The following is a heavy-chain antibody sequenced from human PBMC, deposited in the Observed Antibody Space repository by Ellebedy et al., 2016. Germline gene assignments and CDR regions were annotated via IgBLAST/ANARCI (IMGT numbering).Heavy chain of an antibody. CDR3: GAHRTFTMIVVVSPDAFDI. D-gene: IGHD3-22*01. CDR1: GFSFGDYA. Sequence: GGSLRLXXTASGFSFGDYAMSWFRQAPGKGLEWVGFIRSNSYGGTAEYAASVKGRFTISRDDSKSIAYLQMNSLKTEDTAVYWAGAHRTFTMIVVVSPDAFDIWGQGTMVTVSS. CDR2: IRSNSYGGTA. V-gene: IGHV3-49*03. J-gene: IGHJ3*02.